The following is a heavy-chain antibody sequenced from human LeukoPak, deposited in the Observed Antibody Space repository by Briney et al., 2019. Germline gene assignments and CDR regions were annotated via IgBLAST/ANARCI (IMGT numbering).Heavy chain of an antibody. CDR2: IGGSASSSK. V-gene: IGHV3-23*01. D-gene: IGHD4-17*01. J-gene: IGHJ4*02. Sequence: GGSLRLSCTASGFTFSSYAMTWVRQAPGKGLEWVSGIGGSASSSKHYAESVMGRFTISRDNAKNFLYLQMNSLRVEDTALYYCARDGDGRGEDFDYWGQGILVTVSS. CDR3: ARDGDGRGEDFDY. CDR1: GFTFSSYA.